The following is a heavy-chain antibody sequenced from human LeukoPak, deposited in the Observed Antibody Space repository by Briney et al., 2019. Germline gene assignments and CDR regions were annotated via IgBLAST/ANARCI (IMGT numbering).Heavy chain of an antibody. J-gene: IGHJ5*02. CDR3: AKFAQSITIFGVVIRKDNWFDP. CDR1: GFTVSSNY. D-gene: IGHD3-3*01. V-gene: IGHV3-53*01. Sequence: GGSLRLSCAASGFTVSSNYMSWVRQAPGKGLEWVLVIYSGGSTYYADSVKGRFTISRDNSKNTLYLQMNSLRAEDTAVYYCAKFAQSITIFGVVIRKDNWFDPWGQGTLVTVSS. CDR2: IYSGGST.